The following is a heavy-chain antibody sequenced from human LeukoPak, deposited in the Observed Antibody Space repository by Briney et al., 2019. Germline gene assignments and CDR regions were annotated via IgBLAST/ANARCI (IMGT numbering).Heavy chain of an antibody. Sequence: PGRSLRLSCAATGFTFKDYGMHWVRQPPGRGLGWVSSINWNGGGTDYADSVKGRFTISRDNAKNSLYLQLSSLRPEDTALYYCAKHMRATNTYSFFGLDVWGQGTTVTVSS. CDR3: AKHMRATNTYSFFGLDV. J-gene: IGHJ6*02. D-gene: IGHD1-26*01. CDR1: GFTFKDYG. V-gene: IGHV3-9*01. CDR2: INWNGGGT.